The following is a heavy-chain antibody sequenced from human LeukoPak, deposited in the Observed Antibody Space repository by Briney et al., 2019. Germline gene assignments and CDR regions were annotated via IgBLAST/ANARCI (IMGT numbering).Heavy chain of an antibody. D-gene: IGHD3-10*01. CDR1: GGSISRYY. Sequence: SETLSLTCTVSGGSISRYYWSWIRQPPGKGLEWIGYIFYSGSTKYNTSLKSRVTISVDTSKNQFSLKLSSVTAADTAVYYCVRSEQTGNYMDVWGKGTTVTVPS. J-gene: IGHJ6*03. CDR3: VRSEQTGNYMDV. V-gene: IGHV4-59*01. CDR2: IFYSGST.